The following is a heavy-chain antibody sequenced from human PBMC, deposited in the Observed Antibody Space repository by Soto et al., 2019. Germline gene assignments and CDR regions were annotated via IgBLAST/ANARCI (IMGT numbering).Heavy chain of an antibody. D-gene: IGHD5-18*01. V-gene: IGHV3-74*01. CDR3: ARESVTYRLDAFDI. Sequence: EVQLVEPGGGLVQPGGSLRLSCAASGFTFSSYWMHWVRQAPGKGLVWVSRINSDGSSTSYADSVKGRFTISRDNAKNTLYLQMNSLRAEDTAVYYCARESVTYRLDAFDIWGQGTMVTVSS. J-gene: IGHJ3*02. CDR1: GFTFSSYW. CDR2: INSDGSST.